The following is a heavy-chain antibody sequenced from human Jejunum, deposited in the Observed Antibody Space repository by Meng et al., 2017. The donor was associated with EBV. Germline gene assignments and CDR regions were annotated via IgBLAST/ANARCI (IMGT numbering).Heavy chain of an antibody. CDR2: IIPIFGRT. D-gene: IGHD3-22*01. CDR1: GGTFSSYV. Sequence: SGDGVTNPESSVKVSFNVSGGTFSSYVINCVRQAPGQGLEWMGGIIPIFGRTNYALEFQDRVTITADKFTSTVYMEMSSLKSEDTAVYYCARDQGRDYDSSTYYTHWGRGTLVTVSS. CDR3: ARDQGRDYDSSTYYTH. J-gene: IGHJ4*02. V-gene: IGHV1-69*06.